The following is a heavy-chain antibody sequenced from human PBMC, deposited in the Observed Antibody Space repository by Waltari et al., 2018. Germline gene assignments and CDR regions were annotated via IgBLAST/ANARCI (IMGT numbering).Heavy chain of an antibody. CDR1: GGSISSGSSS. Sequence: QVQLQESGPGLVKPSQTLSLTCTVSGGSISSGSSSWSWIRQPAGKGLEWIGYISTSGSTYYKPSLRSRVTISVDTSKNQFSLKLSSVTVADTAVYYCVRGRYYYNSSGRGTSHWYFDLWGRGTLVTVSS. V-gene: IGHV4-61*09. CDR2: ISTSGST. D-gene: IGHD3-22*01. CDR3: VRGRYYYNSSGRGTSHWYFDL. J-gene: IGHJ2*01.